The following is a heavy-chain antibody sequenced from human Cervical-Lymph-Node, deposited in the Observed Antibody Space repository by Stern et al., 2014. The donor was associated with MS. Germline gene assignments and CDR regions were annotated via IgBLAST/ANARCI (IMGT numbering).Heavy chain of an antibody. V-gene: IGHV5-51*01. CDR3: ARHVQGFDY. J-gene: IGHJ4*02. CDR2: IYPYDSDT. CDR1: GYSFTIYY. Sequence: EVQLVESGAEVKKPGASLKISCKLSGYSFTIYYIAWVRQMPGKGLECMGVIYPYDSDTTYSPSSQGQVTIAADKSITTAYLQWSSLRASDTAMYYCARHVQGFDYWGQGTLVTVSS.